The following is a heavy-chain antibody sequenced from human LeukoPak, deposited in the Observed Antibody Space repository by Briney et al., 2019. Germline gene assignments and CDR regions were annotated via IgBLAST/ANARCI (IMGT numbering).Heavy chain of an antibody. D-gene: IGHD6-19*01. CDR3: ARVGYSSGWYFDY. J-gene: IGHJ4*02. CDR1: GFSFSSYD. Sequence: GGSLRLSCAASGFSFSSYDMHWVRQITGKGLEWVSVIGTAGDSLYAGSARGRFTISRENAKNSLYLQMNSLRAEDTAVYYCARVGYSSGWYFDYWGQGTLVTVSS. V-gene: IGHV3-13*01. CDR2: IGTAGDS.